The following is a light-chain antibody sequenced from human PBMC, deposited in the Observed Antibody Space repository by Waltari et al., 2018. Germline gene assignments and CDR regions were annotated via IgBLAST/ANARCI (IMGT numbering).Light chain of an antibody. CDR3: CSYAGSSTLL. J-gene: IGLJ1*01. Sequence: QSALTQPASVSGSPGQSITISCTGTSSDVGRYNLVSWYQQHPGKAPKLMIYEVSKRPSGVSNRFSGSKSGNTASLTISGLQAEDEADYCCSYAGSSTLLFGTGTKVTVL. CDR1: SSDVGRYNL. CDR2: EVS. V-gene: IGLV2-23*01.